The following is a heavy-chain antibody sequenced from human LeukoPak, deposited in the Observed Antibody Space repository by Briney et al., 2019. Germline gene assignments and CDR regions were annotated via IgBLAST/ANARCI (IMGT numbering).Heavy chain of an antibody. J-gene: IGHJ5*02. CDR3: ARYSSSSGWLDP. CDR1: GFILSAYW. Sequence: GGSLRLSCAASGFILSAYWMTWVRQTPGEGLEPVANIKQDGSENNYVDSVKGRFTISRDNAKNSLYLQMNSLRGEDTAVYYCARYSSSSGWLDPWGQGTLVTVSS. D-gene: IGHD6-6*01. V-gene: IGHV3-7*01. CDR2: IKQDGSEN.